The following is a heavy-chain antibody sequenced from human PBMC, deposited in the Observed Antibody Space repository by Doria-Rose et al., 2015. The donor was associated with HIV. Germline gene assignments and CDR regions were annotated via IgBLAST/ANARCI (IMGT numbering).Heavy chain of an antibody. Sequence: SGPVLVKPTETLTLTCTVSGVSLSSPGMGVSWIRQPPGKAREWLANMFSDDERSYKASLKSILTITRGTSKSQVVLTMTDMGPVDTATYYCARIKSSRWYHKYYFDFWGQGTLVIVS. V-gene: IGHV2-26*01. CDR3: ARIKSSRWYHKYYFDF. J-gene: IGHJ4*02. D-gene: IGHD6-13*01. CDR2: MFSDDER. CDR1: GVSLSSPGMG.